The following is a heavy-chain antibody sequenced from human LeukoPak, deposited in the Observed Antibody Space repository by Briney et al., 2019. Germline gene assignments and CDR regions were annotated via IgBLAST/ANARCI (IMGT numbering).Heavy chain of an antibody. V-gene: IGHV3-23*01. J-gene: IGHJ3*01. CDR1: GFTFSSYA. CDR3: AKDIQLST. CDR2: ISSSGNNA. Sequence: GGSLRLSCATSGFTFSSYAMSWVRQAPGKGLEWVSLISSSGNNAYYADSVTGRFTISRDNSKNTLSLQMNSLRVEDTAIYYCAKDIQLSTWGLGTMVTVSS. D-gene: IGHD5-24*01.